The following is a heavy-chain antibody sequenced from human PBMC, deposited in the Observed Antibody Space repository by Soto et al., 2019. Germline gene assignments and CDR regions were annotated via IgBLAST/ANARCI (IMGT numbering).Heavy chain of an antibody. J-gene: IGHJ4*02. Sequence: QVQLVQSGAEVKKPGASVKVSCKVSGYTLTDLSMHWVRQAPGEGLEWMGGFDPEDGKTIYAQKFQGRVTMTEDTSTDTAYMELSSLRSEDTALYYCAPPGLDGWYPGYYWGEGTLITVSS. CDR2: FDPEDGKT. D-gene: IGHD6-19*01. V-gene: IGHV1-24*01. CDR1: GYTLTDLS. CDR3: APPGLDGWYPGYY.